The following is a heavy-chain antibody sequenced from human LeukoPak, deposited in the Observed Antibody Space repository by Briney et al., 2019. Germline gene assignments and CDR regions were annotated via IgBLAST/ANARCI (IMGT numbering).Heavy chain of an antibody. D-gene: IGHD5-24*01. V-gene: IGHV4-59*08. CDR2: IYNSGST. CDR3: ARLRSGWLQLEDYYDMDV. CDR1: VGSISSYY. Sequence: SETLSLTCIVSVGSISSYYWSWVRHPPGKGREWVGYIYNSGSTNYNPSLKSRVAISVDTSKNQFSLKLSSVTAADTAVYFCARLRSGWLQLEDYYDMDVWGQGTTVTVSS. J-gene: IGHJ6*02.